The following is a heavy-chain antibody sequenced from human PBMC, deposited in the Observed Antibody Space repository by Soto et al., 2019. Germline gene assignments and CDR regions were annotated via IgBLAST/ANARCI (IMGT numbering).Heavy chain of an antibody. J-gene: IGHJ6*03. Sequence: GGSLRLSCAASGFTVSSNYMSWVRQAPGKGLEWVSVIYSGGSTYYTDSVKGSFTISRDNSKNTLYLQMNSLRAEDTAVYYCARDVPSPDYYMDVWGKGTTVTVSS. CDR3: ARDVPSPDYYMDV. CDR2: IYSGGST. CDR1: GFTVSSNY. D-gene: IGHD2-2*01. V-gene: IGHV3-66*01.